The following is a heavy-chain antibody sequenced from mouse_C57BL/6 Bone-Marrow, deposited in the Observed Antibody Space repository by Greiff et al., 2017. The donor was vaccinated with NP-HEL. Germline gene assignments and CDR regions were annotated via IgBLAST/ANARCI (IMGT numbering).Heavy chain of an antibody. J-gene: IGHJ1*03. D-gene: IGHD2-3*01. Sequence: VQLQQPGAELVRPGSSVKLSCKASGYTFTSYWMDWVKQRPGQGLEWIGNIYPSDSETHYNQKFKDKATLTVDESSRTAYMQLSSLTSEDSAVYSCARWDGYYVWYFDVWGTGTTVTVSS. V-gene: IGHV1-61*01. CDR1: GYTFTSYW. CDR2: IYPSDSET. CDR3: ARWDGYYVWYFDV.